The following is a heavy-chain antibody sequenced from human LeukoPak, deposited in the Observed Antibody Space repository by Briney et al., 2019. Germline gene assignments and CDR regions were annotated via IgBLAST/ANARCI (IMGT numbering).Heavy chain of an antibody. CDR1: GFPFSTYG. J-gene: IGHJ4*02. CDR3: ARDVIEMATIGEGFDY. V-gene: IGHV3-33*08. D-gene: IGHD5-24*01. Sequence: GRSLRLSCAASGFPFSTYGMHWVRQAPGKGLEWVAVIWYDARNKYYTDSVKGRFTISRDNFENTLYLQMNSLRAEDTAVYYCARDVIEMATIGEGFDYWGQGTLVTVSS. CDR2: IWYDARNK.